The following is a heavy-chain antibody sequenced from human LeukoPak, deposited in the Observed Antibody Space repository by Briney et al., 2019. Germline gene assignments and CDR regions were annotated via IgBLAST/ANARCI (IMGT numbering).Heavy chain of an antibody. Sequence: PSETLSLTCTVSGVSVSSGRNFWSWIRQPPGKGLEWIGHIDDSRSTNYDPSLQSRVTISLRTYQHQFSLKLSSVTAADRAVYYCARDVPGRYYDYWGQGTLVTVSS. CDR1: GVSVSSGRNF. D-gene: IGHD1-26*01. V-gene: IGHV4-61*01. J-gene: IGHJ4*02. CDR3: ARDVPGRYYDY. CDR2: IDDSRST.